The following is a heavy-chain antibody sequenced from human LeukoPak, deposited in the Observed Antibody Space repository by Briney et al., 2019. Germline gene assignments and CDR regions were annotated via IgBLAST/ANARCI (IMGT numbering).Heavy chain of an antibody. Sequence: GGSLRFSGAASGFTFSSNRLSWVRQAQGKGLKWVANIKQDGSEKYYVDSVKGRLTISYVDSVKGRFTISRDNAKNSLYLQMNRLRAEDTAVYYCARDREQMTTVPLDAFDIWGQGTMVTVSS. CDR3: ARDREQMTTVPLDAFDI. CDR2: IKQDGSEK. V-gene: IGHV3-7*01. D-gene: IGHD4-17*01. CDR1: GFTFSSNR. J-gene: IGHJ3*02.